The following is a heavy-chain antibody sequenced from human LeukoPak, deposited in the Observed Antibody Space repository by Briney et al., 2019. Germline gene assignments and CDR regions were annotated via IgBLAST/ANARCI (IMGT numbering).Heavy chain of an antibody. CDR2: VSGGGGST. Sequence: GGSLRLSCAASGFTFSSYAMSWVRQAPGKGLEWVSAVSGGGGSTYSADSVKGRFTISRDNSKNTLYLQMSSLIAEDTAVYYCTTNSGYYASEYWGRGTLVTVSS. D-gene: IGHD5-12*01. CDR3: TTNSGYYASEY. CDR1: GFTFSSYA. J-gene: IGHJ4*02. V-gene: IGHV3-23*01.